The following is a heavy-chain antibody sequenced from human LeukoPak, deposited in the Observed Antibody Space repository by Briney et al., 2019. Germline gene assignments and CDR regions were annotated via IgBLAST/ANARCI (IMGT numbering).Heavy chain of an antibody. CDR1: GFTFNTYS. CDR2: ISRASESI. V-gene: IGHV3-21*01. J-gene: IGHJ5*02. Sequence: PGGSLRLSCAASGFTFNTYSMSWVRQAPGKGLEWVSIISRASESIFYADSVKGRFTISRDKAKNSLYLQMNGLRAEDTAVYYCARGATDVTRWFDPWGQGTRVTVSS. CDR3: ARGATDVTRWFDP. D-gene: IGHD1-1*01.